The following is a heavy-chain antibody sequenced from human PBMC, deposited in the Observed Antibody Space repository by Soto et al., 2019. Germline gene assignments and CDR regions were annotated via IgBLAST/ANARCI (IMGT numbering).Heavy chain of an antibody. D-gene: IGHD2-8*01. Sequence: ASVKVSCKASGYSFADYHIRWVRQAPGQGLEWLGRINPKSGGTSTAQKFQGWVTMTTDTSISTASMELTRLTSDDTAIYYCARGDSTDCSNGVCSFFYNHDMDVWGQGTTVTVSS. J-gene: IGHJ6*02. CDR3: ARGDSTDCSNGVCSFFYNHDMDV. V-gene: IGHV1-2*04. CDR2: INPKSGGT. CDR1: GYSFADYH.